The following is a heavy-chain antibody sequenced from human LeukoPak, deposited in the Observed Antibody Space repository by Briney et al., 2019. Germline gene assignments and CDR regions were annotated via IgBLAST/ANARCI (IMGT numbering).Heavy chain of an antibody. CDR2: IYHTGST. Sequence: SETLSLTCTVSGGSISSSYWSWIRQPPGRGLEWIGYIYHTGSTNHNPSLKSRVAISVDTPKNQFSLKLSSVTAADTAVYYCARDQRSGWYSFDSWGQGTLVTVSS. CDR1: GGSISSSY. V-gene: IGHV4-59*01. J-gene: IGHJ4*02. CDR3: ARDQRSGWYSFDS. D-gene: IGHD6-19*01.